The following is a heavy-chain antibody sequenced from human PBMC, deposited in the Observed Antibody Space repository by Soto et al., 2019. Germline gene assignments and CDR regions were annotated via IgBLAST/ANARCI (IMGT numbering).Heavy chain of an antibody. Sequence: ASVKVSCKASGYTFTSYAMHCVRQAPGQMLEWMGWINAGNGNTKYSQKFQGRVTITRDTSASTAYMELSSLRSEDTAVYYCARGRAQQLGYYYGMDVWGQGTTVTVSS. D-gene: IGHD6-13*01. CDR1: GYTFTSYA. V-gene: IGHV1-3*01. CDR2: INAGNGNT. CDR3: ARGRAQQLGYYYGMDV. J-gene: IGHJ6*02.